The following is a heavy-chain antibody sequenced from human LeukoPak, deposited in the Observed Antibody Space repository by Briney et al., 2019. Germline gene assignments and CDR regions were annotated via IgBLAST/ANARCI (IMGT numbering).Heavy chain of an antibody. J-gene: IGHJ6*04. CDR1: GFTFSSYS. D-gene: IGHD6-19*01. CDR3: ARDPRAYSSGWYDYYYYGMDV. V-gene: IGHV3-21*01. Sequence: PGGSLRLSCAASGFTFSSYSMNWVRQTPGKGLEWVSSISSSSSYIYYADSVKGRFTISRDNAKNSLYLQMNSLRAEDTAVYYRARDPRAYSSGWYDYYYYGMDVWGKGTTVTVSS. CDR2: ISSSSSYI.